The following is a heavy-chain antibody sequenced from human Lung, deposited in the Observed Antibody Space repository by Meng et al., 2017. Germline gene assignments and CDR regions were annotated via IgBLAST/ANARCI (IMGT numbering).Heavy chain of an antibody. D-gene: IGHD4-11*01. CDR1: GGSFSDYY. V-gene: IGHV4-34*01. CDR2: INHSGST. CDR3: ARGPTTMAHDFNY. Sequence: QVQFHEWGAGLLKPSETLSLTCVVSGGSFSDYYWSWIRQPPGKGLEWIGEINHSGSTNYNPSLESRATISVDTSQNNLSLKLSSVTAADSAVYYCARGPTTMAHDFNYWGQGTLVTVSS. J-gene: IGHJ4*02.